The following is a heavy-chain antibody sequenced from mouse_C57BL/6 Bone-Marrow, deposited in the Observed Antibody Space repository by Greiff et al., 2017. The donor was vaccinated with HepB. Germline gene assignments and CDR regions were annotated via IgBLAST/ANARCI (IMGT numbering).Heavy chain of an antibody. CDR3: ARIHYYGSSFPYYFDY. Sequence: QVTLKESGPGILQPSQTLSLTCSFSGFSLSTFGMGVGWIRQPSGKGLEWLAHIWWDDDKYYNPALKSRLTISKDTSKNQVFLKIANVDTADTATYYCARIHYYGSSFPYYFDYWGQGTTPTVSS. D-gene: IGHD1-1*01. V-gene: IGHV8-8*01. J-gene: IGHJ2*01. CDR2: IWWDDDK. CDR1: GFSLSTFGMG.